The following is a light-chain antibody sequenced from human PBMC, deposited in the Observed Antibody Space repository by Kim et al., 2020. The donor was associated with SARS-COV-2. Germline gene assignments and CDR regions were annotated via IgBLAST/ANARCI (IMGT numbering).Light chain of an antibody. CDR3: QSYDSSLSGVV. V-gene: IGLV1-40*01. J-gene: IGLJ2*01. Sequence: RVTISGTGGSSNIGAGYDVHWYQQLPGTAPKLLIYGNSNRPSGVPDRFSGSKSGTSASLAITGLQAEDEADYYCQSYDSSLSGVVFGGGTQLTVL. CDR1: SSNIGAGYD. CDR2: GNS.